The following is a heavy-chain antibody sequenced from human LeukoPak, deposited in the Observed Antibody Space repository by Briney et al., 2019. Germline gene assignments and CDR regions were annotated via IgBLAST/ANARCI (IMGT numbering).Heavy chain of an antibody. J-gene: IGHJ6*03. CDR2: INHSGST. D-gene: IGHD3-10*01. Sequence: SETLSLTCTVSGGSISSSSYYWGWIRQPPGKGLEWIGEINHSGSTNYNPSLKSRVTISVDTSKNQFSLKLSSVTAADTAVYYCARGVGGSGRGWYYYYYMDVWGKGTTVTVSS. V-gene: IGHV4-39*07. CDR1: GGSISSSSYY. CDR3: ARGVGGSGRGWYYYYYMDV.